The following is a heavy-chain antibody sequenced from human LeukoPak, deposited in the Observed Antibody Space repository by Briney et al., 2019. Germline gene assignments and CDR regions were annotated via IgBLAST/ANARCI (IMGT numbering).Heavy chain of an antibody. CDR3: ARVVVVAATRYNWFDP. V-gene: IGHV4-34*01. D-gene: IGHD2-15*01. CDR1: GGSFSGYY. Sequence: SETLSLTCAVYGGSFSGYYWSWIRQPPGKGLEWIWEINHSGSTNYNPSLKSRVTISVDTSKNQFSLKLSSVTAADTAVYYCARVVVVAATRYNWFDPWGQGTLVTVSS. J-gene: IGHJ5*02. CDR2: INHSGST.